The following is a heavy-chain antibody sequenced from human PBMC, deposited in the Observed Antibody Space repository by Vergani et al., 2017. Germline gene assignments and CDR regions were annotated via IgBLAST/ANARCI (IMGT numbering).Heavy chain of an antibody. D-gene: IGHD3-22*01. CDR3: ARLYGRDSSGSKYFDY. CDR1: GYSFTNYW. V-gene: IGHV5-51*01. CDR2: IHPADSDT. J-gene: IGHJ4*02. Sequence: EVQLVQSGAEVKKPGESLKISCQISGYSFTNYWIGWVRQMPGKGLEWMGIIHPADSDTRYRPSFQGQVTISVDKSISTAYRQRSSLRASDSAMYYCARLYGRDSSGSKYFDYWGQGTLVTVSS.